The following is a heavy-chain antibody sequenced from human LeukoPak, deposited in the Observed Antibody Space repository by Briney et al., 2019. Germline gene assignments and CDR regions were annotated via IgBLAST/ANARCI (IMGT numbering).Heavy chain of an antibody. Sequence: SETLSLTCAVYGGSFSGYYWSWIRQPPGKGLEWIGEINHSGSTNYIPSLKSRVTISVGTSKNQFSLKLSSVTAADTAVYYCARVYRLGPYYYDSSGYYNWFDPWGQGTLVTVSS. D-gene: IGHD3-22*01. CDR2: INHSGST. CDR1: GGSFSGYY. CDR3: ARVYRLGPYYYDSSGYYNWFDP. J-gene: IGHJ5*02. V-gene: IGHV4-34*01.